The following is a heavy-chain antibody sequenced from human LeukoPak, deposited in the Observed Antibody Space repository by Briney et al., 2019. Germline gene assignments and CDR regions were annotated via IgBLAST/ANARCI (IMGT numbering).Heavy chain of an antibody. CDR3: ARDPLPGYYMDV. Sequence: SQTLSLTCTVSGGSISSGGYYWSWIRQHPGKGLEWIGYIYYSGSTYYNPSLKSRVTISVDTSKNQFSLKLSSVTAADTAVYYCARDPLPGYYMDVWGKGTTVTVSS. CDR1: GGSISSGGYY. J-gene: IGHJ6*03. CDR2: IYYSGST. D-gene: IGHD3-10*01. V-gene: IGHV4-31*03.